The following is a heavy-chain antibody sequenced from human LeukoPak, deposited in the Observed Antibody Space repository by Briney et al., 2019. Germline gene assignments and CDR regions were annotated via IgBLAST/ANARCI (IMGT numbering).Heavy chain of an antibody. V-gene: IGHV4-38-2*02. CDR2: IYHSGST. D-gene: IGHD1-1*01. Sequence: SETLSLTCAVSGYSISSGYYWGWIRQPPGKGLEWIGSIYHSGSTYYNPSLKSRVTISVDTSKNQFSLKLSSVTAADTAVYYCAREAGATVRLERVDYWGQGTLVTVSS. CDR3: AREAGATVRLERVDY. CDR1: GYSISSGYY. J-gene: IGHJ4*02.